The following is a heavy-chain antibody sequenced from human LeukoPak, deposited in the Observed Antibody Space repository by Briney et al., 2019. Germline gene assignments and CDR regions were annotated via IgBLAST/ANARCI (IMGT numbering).Heavy chain of an antibody. CDR2: IRYNGGA. CDR3: AREVIAPADSDAFDI. J-gene: IGHJ3*02. Sequence: SETLSLTCNVSGDSITSNNYFWSWIRQPPGEGLEWIGYIRYNGGAYYNPSLQSRATMSVDTSKNQFSLRLSSVTAPDTAIYYCAREVIAPADSDAFDIWGQGTMVTVS. D-gene: IGHD2-21*01. V-gene: IGHV4-30-4*01. CDR1: GDSITSNNYF.